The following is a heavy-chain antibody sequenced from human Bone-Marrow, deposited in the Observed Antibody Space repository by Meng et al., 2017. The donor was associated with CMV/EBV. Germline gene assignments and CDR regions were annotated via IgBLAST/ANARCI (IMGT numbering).Heavy chain of an antibody. CDR1: GYSISSGYY. CDR3: ARDATTRFDL. V-gene: IGHV4-38-2*02. CDR2: IYHTGTT. J-gene: IGHJ4*02. D-gene: IGHD4-11*01. Sequence: SETLSLTCTVSGYSISSGYYWGWIRQPPGKGLEWIGSIYHTGTTYYNPSLKSRVTISVDTAENPLSLKVSSVTAPDTAVYYCARDATTRFDLWGQGTLVTVSS.